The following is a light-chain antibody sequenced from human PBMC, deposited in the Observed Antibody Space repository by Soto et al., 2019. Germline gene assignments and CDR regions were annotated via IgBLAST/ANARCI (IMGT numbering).Light chain of an antibody. Sequence: EIVMTQSPATLSVSPGERATLSCRASQSVNSNLGWYQKKPGQAPRLLIYAASTRATGVPARFTGSGTGTEFTLTISSQQSEDSAVYYCQQYNNWPLTFGGGTKVEIK. CDR1: QSVNSN. J-gene: IGKJ4*01. CDR3: QQYNNWPLT. V-gene: IGKV3-15*01. CDR2: AAS.